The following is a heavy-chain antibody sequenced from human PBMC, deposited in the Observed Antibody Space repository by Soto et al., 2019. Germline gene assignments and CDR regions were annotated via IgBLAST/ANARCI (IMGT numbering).Heavy chain of an antibody. V-gene: IGHV4-59*01. Sequence: PSETLSLTCTVSGGSISSYYWSWIRQPPGKGLEWIGYIYYSGSTNYNPSLKSRVTISVDTSKNQFSLKLSSVTAADTAVYYCARGRIAVAGNPIRWFDPWGQGTLVTVSS. J-gene: IGHJ5*02. CDR2: IYYSGST. D-gene: IGHD6-19*01. CDR1: GGSISSYY. CDR3: ARGRIAVAGNPIRWFDP.